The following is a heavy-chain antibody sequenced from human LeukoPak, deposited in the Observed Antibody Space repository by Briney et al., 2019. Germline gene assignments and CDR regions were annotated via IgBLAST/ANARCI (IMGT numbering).Heavy chain of an antibody. D-gene: IGHD3-10*01. CDR2: ISGSGGTT. CDR1: GFTFSNYA. V-gene: IGHV3-23*01. J-gene: IGHJ4*02. CDR3: AKDLDNVVRGVNPW. Sequence: PGGSLRLSCAASGFTFSNYAMSWVRQAPGKGLEWVSAISGSGGTTYYADSVKGRFTISRDSSKNTLYLQMNSLRAEDTAVYYCAKDLDNVVRGVNPWWGQGTLVTVSS.